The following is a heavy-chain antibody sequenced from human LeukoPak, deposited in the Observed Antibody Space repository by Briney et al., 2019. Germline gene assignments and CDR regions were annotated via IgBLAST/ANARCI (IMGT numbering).Heavy chain of an antibody. V-gene: IGHV4-59*01. J-gene: IGHJ4*02. Sequence: SSETLSLTCTVSGGSISSYYWSWIRQSPGKGLEWIGYIYYSGSTNYNPSLQSRVTISVDTSKNQFSLKLSSVTAADTAVYYCARIADGSGYYAFFHYWGQGTLVTVSS. CDR3: ARIADGSGYYAFFHY. CDR2: IYYSGST. CDR1: GGSISSYY. D-gene: IGHD3-22*01.